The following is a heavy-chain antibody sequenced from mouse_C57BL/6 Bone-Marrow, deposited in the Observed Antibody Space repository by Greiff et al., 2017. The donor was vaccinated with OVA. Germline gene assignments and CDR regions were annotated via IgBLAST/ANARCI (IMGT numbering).Heavy chain of an antibody. D-gene: IGHD1-1*01. CDR2: IYPGSGST. CDR1: GYTFTSYW. Sequence: VKLQQPGAELVKPGASVKMSCKASGYTFTSYWITWVKQRPGQGLEWIGDIYPGSGSTNYNEKFKSKATLTVDTSSSTAYMQLSSLTSEDSAVYYCARPLYYYGSRGYWGQGTTLTVSS. CDR3: ARPLYYYGSRGY. V-gene: IGHV1-55*01. J-gene: IGHJ2*01.